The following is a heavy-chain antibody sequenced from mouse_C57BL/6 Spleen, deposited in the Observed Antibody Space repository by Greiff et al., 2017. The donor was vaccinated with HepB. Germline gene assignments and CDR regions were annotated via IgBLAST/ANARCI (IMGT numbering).Heavy chain of an antibody. D-gene: IGHD1-1*01. J-gene: IGHJ2*01. CDR2: IYPRSGNT. CDR3: AREKITTVVAPFDY. CDR1: GYTFTSYG. Sequence: VQGVESGAELARPGASVKLSCKASGYTFTSYGISWVKQRTGQGLEWIGEIYPRSGNTYYNEKFKGKATLTADKSSSTAYMELRSLTSEDSAVYFCAREKITTVVAPFDYWGQGTTLTVSS. V-gene: IGHV1-81*01.